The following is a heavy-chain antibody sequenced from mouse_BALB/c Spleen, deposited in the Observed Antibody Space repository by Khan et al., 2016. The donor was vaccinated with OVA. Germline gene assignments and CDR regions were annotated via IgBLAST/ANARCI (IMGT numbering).Heavy chain of an antibody. CDR3: ARAFYYGAWFAY. CDR2: IWAGGST. V-gene: IGHV2-9*02. J-gene: IGHJ3*01. D-gene: IGHD1-1*01. CDR1: GFSLSSYG. Sequence: VQLKESGPGLVAPSQTLSITCTVSGFSLSSYGVHWVRQPPGKGLEWLGVIWAGGSTNHNSALMSRLSISKDNSKSQVFLKMNSLKTEDTDMYYCARAFYYGAWFAYWGQGTLVTVSA.